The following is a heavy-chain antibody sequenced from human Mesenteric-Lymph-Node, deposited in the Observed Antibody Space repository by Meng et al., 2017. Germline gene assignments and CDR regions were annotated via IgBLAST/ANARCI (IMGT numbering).Heavy chain of an antibody. V-gene: IGHV3-23*01. J-gene: IGHJ6*02. CDR3: AIYCSGGSCYSYYGMDV. CDR2: ISGSGGST. Sequence: GESLKISCAASGFTISTYAMSWVRQAPGKGLEWVSAISGSGGSTYYADSVKGRFTISRDNSKNTLYLQMNSLRAEDTAVYYCAIYCSGGSCYSYYGMDVWGQGTTVTVSS. CDR1: GFTISTYA. D-gene: IGHD2-15*01.